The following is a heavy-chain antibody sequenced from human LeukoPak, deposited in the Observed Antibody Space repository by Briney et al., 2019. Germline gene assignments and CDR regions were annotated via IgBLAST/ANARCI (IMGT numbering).Heavy chain of an antibody. CDR1: GGSISSGDYY. Sequence: SQTLSLTCTVSGGSISSGDYYWSWIRQPPGKGLEWIGYIYYSGSTYYNPSLKGRVTISVDTSKNQFSLKLSSVTAADTAVYYCARGPQASRYYGSGIETLLDYWGQGTLVTVSS. D-gene: IGHD3-10*01. J-gene: IGHJ4*02. V-gene: IGHV4-30-4*01. CDR3: ARGPQASRYYGSGIETLLDY. CDR2: IYYSGST.